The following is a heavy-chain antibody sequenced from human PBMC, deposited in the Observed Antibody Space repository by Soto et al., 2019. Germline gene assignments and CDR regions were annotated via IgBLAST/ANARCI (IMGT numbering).Heavy chain of an antibody. J-gene: IGHJ4*02. Sequence: GGSLRLSCAASGFTFSSYAMHWVRQAPGKGLEWVAFISYDGSNKYYADSVKGRFTISRDNSMNTLYLQMNSLRAEDTAVYYCARDRYCSGGYCYSFDYWGQGTLVTVSS. CDR2: ISYDGSNK. CDR1: GFTFSSYA. CDR3: ARDRYCSGGYCYSFDY. D-gene: IGHD2-15*01. V-gene: IGHV3-30-3*01.